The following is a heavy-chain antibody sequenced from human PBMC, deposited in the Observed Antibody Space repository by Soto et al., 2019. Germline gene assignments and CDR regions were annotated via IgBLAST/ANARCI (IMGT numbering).Heavy chain of an antibody. D-gene: IGHD2-8*01. CDR2: IKQDGSEK. J-gene: IGHJ6*02. Sequence: PGGSLRLSCAASGFTFSSYWMSWVRQAPGKGLEWVANIKQDGSEKYYVDSVKGRFTISRDNAKNSLYLQMNSLRAEDTAVYYCARDRWLGYCTNGVCYTGGMDVWGQGTTVTVSS. CDR1: GFTFSSYW. CDR3: ARDRWLGYCTNGVCYTGGMDV. V-gene: IGHV3-7*03.